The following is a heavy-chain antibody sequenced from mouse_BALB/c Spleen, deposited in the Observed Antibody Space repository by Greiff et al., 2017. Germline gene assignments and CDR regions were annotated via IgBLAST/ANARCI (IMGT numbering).Heavy chain of an antibody. J-gene: IGHJ1*01. CDR1: GYTFTDYV. D-gene: IGHD1-1*01. Sequence: QVQLQQSGPELVKPGASVKMSCKASGYTFTDYVISWVKQRTGQGLEWIGEIYPGSGSTYYNEKFKGKATLTADKSSNTAYMQLSSLTSEDSAVYFCARWATTVVAKGTYWYFDVWGAGTTVTVSS. CDR3: ARWATTVVAKGTYWYFDV. V-gene: IGHV1-77*01. CDR2: IYPGSGST.